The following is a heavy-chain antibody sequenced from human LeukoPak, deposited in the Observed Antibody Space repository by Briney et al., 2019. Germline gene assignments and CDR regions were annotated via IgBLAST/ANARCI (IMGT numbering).Heavy chain of an antibody. CDR1: GFTFSTYT. CDR2: VSYDGTNK. Sequence: PWGSLRLSCAASGFTFSTYTMHWVRQAPGKGLEWVAFVSYDGTNKNYADSVKGRFTISRDNSKNTLYLQMNSLRTEDTAVYYCARRMAANAFDIWGQGTMVTVSS. CDR3: ARRMAANAFDI. V-gene: IGHV3-30-3*01. J-gene: IGHJ3*02. D-gene: IGHD5-24*01.